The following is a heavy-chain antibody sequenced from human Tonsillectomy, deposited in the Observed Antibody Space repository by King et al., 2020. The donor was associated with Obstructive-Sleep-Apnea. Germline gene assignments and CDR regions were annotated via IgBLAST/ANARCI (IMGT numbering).Heavy chain of an antibody. CDR1: GYIFINYG. CDR3: ARHQEITYHYDSSGYSY. Sequence: QLVQSGAEVKKPGASVMLSCKASGYIFINYGIHWVRQAPGQGLEWVGGISAHNGNTKYAQKVQGRATMATDTSTSTAYMELRSLRSDDTAVYYCARHQEITYHYDSSGYSYWGQGTLVTVSS. D-gene: IGHD3-22*01. V-gene: IGHV1-18*01. J-gene: IGHJ4*02. CDR2: ISAHNGNT.